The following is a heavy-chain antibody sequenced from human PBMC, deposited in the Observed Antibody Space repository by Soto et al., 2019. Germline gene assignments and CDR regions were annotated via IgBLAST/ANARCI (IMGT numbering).Heavy chain of an antibody. CDR3: ARWSPMAFAGGAYYYSMDV. CDR1: GDSVSSATYY. V-gene: IGHV4-61*01. CDR2: IYYSGAT. D-gene: IGHD3-10*01. Sequence: QVLLQESGPGLVKPSETLSLTCSVSGDSVSSATYYWRWIRQPPAKELEWIGYIYYSGATNHNPSPPSRFSISLDMSKYQVSLRLTSVTAADTAVYYCARWSPMAFAGGAYYYSMDVWGQGTTVTVSS. J-gene: IGHJ6*02.